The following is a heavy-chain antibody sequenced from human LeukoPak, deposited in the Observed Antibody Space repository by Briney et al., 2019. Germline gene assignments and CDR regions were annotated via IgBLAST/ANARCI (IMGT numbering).Heavy chain of an antibody. CDR2: ISAYNGNT. V-gene: IGHV1-18*04. D-gene: IGHD3-10*01. CDR3: ARESLLWFGELFRGPTLFDP. J-gene: IGHJ5*02. Sequence: ASVKVSCKASGYTFSNHYIHWVRQAPGQGLEWMGWISAYNGNTNYAQKLQGRVTMTTDTSTSTAYMELRSLRSDDTAVYYCARESLLWFGELFRGPTLFDPWGQGTLVTVSS. CDR1: GYTFSNHY.